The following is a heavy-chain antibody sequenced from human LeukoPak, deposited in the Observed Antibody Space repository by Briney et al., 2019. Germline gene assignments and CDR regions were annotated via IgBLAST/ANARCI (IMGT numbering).Heavy chain of an antibody. CDR1: GGSISPHY. CDR3: TREGSTVTFDY. D-gene: IGHD4-17*01. CDR2: VYYNGLT. Sequence: SETLSLTCTVSGGSISPHYWTWIRQTPGKGLEWIGYVYYNGLTSYNASLRSRLILSVDTARNQVSLKLTSVTAADTAVYYCTREGSTVTFDYWGQGTLVTVSS. J-gene: IGHJ4*02. V-gene: IGHV4-59*11.